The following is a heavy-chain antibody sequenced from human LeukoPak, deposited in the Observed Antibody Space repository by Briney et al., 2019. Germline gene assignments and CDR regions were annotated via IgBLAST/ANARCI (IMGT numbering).Heavy chain of an antibody. V-gene: IGHV1-2*02. CDR3: ARSRYDSSGYYYFGYYYYGMDV. Sequence: ASVKVSCKASGYTFTGYYMHWVRQAPGQGLEWMGWINLNSGGTNYAQKFQGRATMTRDTSISTAYRELSRLRSDDTAVYYCARSRYDSSGYYYFGYYYYGMDVWGQGTTVTVSS. J-gene: IGHJ6*02. CDR2: INLNSGGT. D-gene: IGHD3-22*01. CDR1: GYTFTGYY.